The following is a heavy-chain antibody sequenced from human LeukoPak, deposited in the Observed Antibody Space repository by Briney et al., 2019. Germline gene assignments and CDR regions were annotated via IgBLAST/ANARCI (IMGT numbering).Heavy chain of an antibody. CDR2: ISSSSSTI. J-gene: IGHJ3*02. CDR3: ARGPRDDAFDI. Sequence: GGSLRLSCAASGFTFSSYSMNWVRQAPGKGLEWVSYISSSSSTIYYADSVKGRFTISRDNAKYSLYLQMNSLRAEDTAVYYCARGPRDDAFDIWGQGTMVTVSS. CDR1: GFTFSSYS. V-gene: IGHV3-48*04.